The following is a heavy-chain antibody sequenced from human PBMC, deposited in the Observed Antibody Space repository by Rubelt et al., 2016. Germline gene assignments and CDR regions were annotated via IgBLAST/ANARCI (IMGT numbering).Heavy chain of an antibody. CDR2: IRAYKSNT. J-gene: IGHJ4*02. V-gene: IGHV1-18*01. CDR3: ARDPLPVRGVIMTPTH. D-gene: IGHD3-10*01. CDR1: GYTFTSYG. Sequence: QVQLVQSGAEVKKPGASVKVSCKASGYTFTSYGISWVRQAPGQGLEWMGWIRAYKSNTNYAQKLQGRVTMTTDTSTSTAYMELRSLRSDDTAVYYCARDPLPVRGVIMTPTHWGQGTLVTVSS.